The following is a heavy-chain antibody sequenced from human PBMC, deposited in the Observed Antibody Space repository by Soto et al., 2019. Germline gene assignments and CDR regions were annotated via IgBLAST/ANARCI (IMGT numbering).Heavy chain of an antibody. CDR3: AKDRDSSGWFSGYYYGVDV. D-gene: IGHD6-19*01. Sequence: GGSLRLSCAASGFTFSSYGMHWVRQAPGKGLEWVALISYDGSNKYYADSVKGRFTISRDDSKNTLSLQVSSLRPEDTAVYYCAKDRDSSGWFSGYYYGVDVWGQGTTVTVSS. V-gene: IGHV3-30*18. J-gene: IGHJ6*02. CDR2: ISYDGSNK. CDR1: GFTFSSYG.